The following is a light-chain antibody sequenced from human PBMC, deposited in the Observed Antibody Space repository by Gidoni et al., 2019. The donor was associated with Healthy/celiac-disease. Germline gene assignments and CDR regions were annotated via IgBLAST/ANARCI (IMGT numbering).Light chain of an antibody. CDR3: SSYTSSSTYV. CDR2: DVS. CDR1: SSDVGGYNY. Sequence: TISCTGTSSDVGGYNYVSWYQQHPGKAPKLMIYDVSKRPSGVSNRFSGSKSGNTASLTISGLQAEDEADYYCSSYTSSSTYVFGSGTKVTVL. J-gene: IGLJ1*01. V-gene: IGLV2-14*03.